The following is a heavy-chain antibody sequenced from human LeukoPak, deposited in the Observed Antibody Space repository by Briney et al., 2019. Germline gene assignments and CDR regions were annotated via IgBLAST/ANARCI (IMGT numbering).Heavy chain of an antibody. CDR1: GGSISSYY. J-gene: IGHJ4*02. D-gene: IGHD6-13*01. V-gene: IGHV4-59*12. Sequence: SETLSLTCTVSGGSISSYYWSWIRQPPGKGLEWIGYIYYSGSTNYNPSLESRVTISVDTSKNQFSLRLSSVTAADTAVYYCARDARGVAAAHLFDYWGQGTLVTVSS. CDR3: ARDARGVAAAHLFDY. CDR2: IYYSGST.